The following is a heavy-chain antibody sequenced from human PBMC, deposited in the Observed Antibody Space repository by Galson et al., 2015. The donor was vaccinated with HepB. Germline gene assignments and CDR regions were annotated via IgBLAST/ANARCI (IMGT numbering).Heavy chain of an antibody. CDR1: GFTFSRHW. V-gene: IGHV3-7*03. CDR2: IKPEGTEH. CDR3: AKDREGGWSFDY. J-gene: IGHJ4*02. Sequence: SLRLSCAGSGFTFSRHWMHWVRQAPGKGLEWVASIKPEGTEHGYVDSVKGRFTISRDKAKNSLYLRMNSLRVEDTAVYYCAKDREGGWSFDYWGQGTLVTVSS. D-gene: IGHD6-19*01.